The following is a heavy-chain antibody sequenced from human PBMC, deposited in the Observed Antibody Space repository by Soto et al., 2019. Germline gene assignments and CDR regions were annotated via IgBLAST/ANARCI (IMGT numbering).Heavy chain of an antibody. Sequence: EVQLLESGGGLVQPGGSLRLSCAASGFTFSSYAMSWVRHAPGKGLEWVSAISGSGGSTYYADSVKGRFTISRDNSKNTLDLQMNSLRAEDTAVYYCAKDLIKTIDYSKGYWGQGTLVTVSS. CDR3: AKDLIKTIDYSKGY. CDR2: ISGSGGST. D-gene: IGHD4-4*01. V-gene: IGHV3-23*01. CDR1: GFTFSSYA. J-gene: IGHJ4*02.